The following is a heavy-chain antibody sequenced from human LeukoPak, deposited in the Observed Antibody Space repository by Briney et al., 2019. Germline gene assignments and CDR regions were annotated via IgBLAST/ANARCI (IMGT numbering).Heavy chain of an antibody. D-gene: IGHD3-22*01. CDR3: AREVNYYDSSGYVDAFDI. CDR1: GGSISSSSYY. CDR2: IYYSGST. Sequence: SETLSLTCTVSGGSISSSSYYWGWIRQPPGKGLEWIGSIYYSGSTYYNPSLKSRVTISVDTSKNQFSLKLSSVTAADTAAYYCAREVNYYDSSGYVDAFDIWGQGTMVTVSS. J-gene: IGHJ3*02. V-gene: IGHV4-39*07.